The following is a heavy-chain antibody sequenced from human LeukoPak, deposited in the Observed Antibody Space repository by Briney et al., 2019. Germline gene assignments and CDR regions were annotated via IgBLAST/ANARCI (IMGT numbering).Heavy chain of an antibody. CDR2: ISYVGNTI. D-gene: IGHD4-11*01. V-gene: IGHV3-30-3*01. Sequence: GRSLRLSCAASEFTFSNYALHWVRQAPGKGLQWVAVISYVGNTIHYADSVKGRFIISRDTSKNTLYLQMNSLRAEDTAVYYCARSGGLQKFDYWGQGTLVTVSS. CDR3: ARSGGLQKFDY. CDR1: EFTFSNYA. J-gene: IGHJ4*02.